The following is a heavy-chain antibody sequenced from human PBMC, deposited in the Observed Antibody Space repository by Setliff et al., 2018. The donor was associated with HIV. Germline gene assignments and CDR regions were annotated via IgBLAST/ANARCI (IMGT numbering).Heavy chain of an antibody. Sequence: SETLSLTCSVSGGSINRGTYYWTWIRQSAGKGLEWIGHIHTSGSTNYNPSLKSRVTISVATSKNQFSLKLNSVTTADTAVYYCARSRTSSGYYGVTGYGMDVWGQGTTVTVSS. J-gene: IGHJ6*02. CDR3: ARSRTSSGYYGVTGYGMDV. CDR1: GGSINRGTYY. D-gene: IGHD3-22*01. V-gene: IGHV4-61*09. CDR2: IHTSGST.